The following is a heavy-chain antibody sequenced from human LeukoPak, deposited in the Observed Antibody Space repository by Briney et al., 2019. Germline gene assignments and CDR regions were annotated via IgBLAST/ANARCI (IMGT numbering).Heavy chain of an antibody. CDR2: IYSGGST. V-gene: IGHV3-53*01. D-gene: IGHD6-6*01. J-gene: IGHJ3*02. CDR3: ASTSSSSPFDI. Sequence: PGGSLRLSCAASGFTVSSNYMSWVRQAPGKGLEWVSVIYSGGSTYYADSVKGRFTISRGNSKNTLYLQMNSLRAEDTAVYYCASTSSSSPFDIWGQGTMVTVSS. CDR1: GFTVSSNY.